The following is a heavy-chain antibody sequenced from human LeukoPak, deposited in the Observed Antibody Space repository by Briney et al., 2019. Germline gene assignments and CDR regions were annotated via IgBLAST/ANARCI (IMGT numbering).Heavy chain of an antibody. Sequence: APVKVSCKATGFTFINHGISWVRQAPGQGLEWMGWISGYNGNTKYTQDLQGRVTMTTDTSTTTAYMEVRSLRSDDTAVYYCARDRGGATVTSYFEYWGQGTLVTVPS. J-gene: IGHJ4*02. CDR1: GFTFINHG. V-gene: IGHV1-18*01. CDR3: ARDRGGATVTSYFEY. D-gene: IGHD4-17*01. CDR2: ISGYNGNT.